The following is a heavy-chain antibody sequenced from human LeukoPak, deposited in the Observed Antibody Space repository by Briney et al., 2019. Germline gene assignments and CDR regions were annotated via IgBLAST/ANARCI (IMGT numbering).Heavy chain of an antibody. CDR1: GGTFSSYA. D-gene: IGHD6-13*01. J-gene: IGHJ4*02. Sequence: ASVKVSCKASGGTFSSYAISWVRQALGQGLEWMGRIIPILGIANYAQKFQGRVTITADKSTSTAYMELSSLRSEDTAVYYCARDSRETAAGGNWGQGTLVTVSS. CDR2: IIPILGIA. V-gene: IGHV1-69*04. CDR3: ARDSRETAAGGN.